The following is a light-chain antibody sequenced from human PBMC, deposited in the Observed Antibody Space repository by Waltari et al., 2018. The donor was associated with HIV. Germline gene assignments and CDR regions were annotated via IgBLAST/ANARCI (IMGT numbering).Light chain of an antibody. CDR3: TSYISSSSPV. CDR1: SSDLRNYNS. Sequence: QSALTPPASVSGAPGQSITISCTGTSSDLRNYNSVTWYQHHPGKAPKVIIYEVSNRPSGVSSRFSGSISANTASLTISGLQAEDEADYFCTSYISSSSPVFGGGTKVTVL. V-gene: IGLV2-14*01. J-gene: IGLJ3*02. CDR2: EVS.